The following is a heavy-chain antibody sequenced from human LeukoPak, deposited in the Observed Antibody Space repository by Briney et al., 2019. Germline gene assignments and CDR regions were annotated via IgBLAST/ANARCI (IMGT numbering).Heavy chain of an antibody. D-gene: IGHD5-18*01. J-gene: IGHJ4*02. CDR2: ISGGGDST. Sequence: GGSLRLSCAAYGFTFSSYAMSWVRQAPGKGLEWVSAISGGGDSTYYADSVQGRLTQPRDNSKNTLYLQMNSLRVEDTAVYYCAKHEGYSYGLEYFDYWGQGTLVTVSS. CDR3: AKHEGYSYGLEYFDY. V-gene: IGHV3-23*01. CDR1: GFTFSSYA.